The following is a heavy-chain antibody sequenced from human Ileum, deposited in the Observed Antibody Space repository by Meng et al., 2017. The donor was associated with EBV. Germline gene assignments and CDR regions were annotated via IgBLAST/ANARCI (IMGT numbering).Heavy chain of an antibody. Sequence: QIPLKESAPTVVKPTQTLTLACTFSGFSLSTSGVGVGWIRQHPGKALEWLAMIYGQGDKHYSPSLTSRLTITKDTSKNQVVLTMTNMDSVDTATYYCALRPRQLLRGWFDSWGQGALVTVSS. CDR3: ALRPRQLLRGWFDS. CDR1: GFSLSTSGVG. D-gene: IGHD6-13*01. V-gene: IGHV2-5*01. CDR2: IYGQGDK. J-gene: IGHJ5*01.